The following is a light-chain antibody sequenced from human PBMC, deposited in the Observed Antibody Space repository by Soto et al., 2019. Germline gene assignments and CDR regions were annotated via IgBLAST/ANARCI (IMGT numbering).Light chain of an antibody. CDR2: DAS. J-gene: IGKJ2*01. Sequence: DIQMSQSPSTLSASVGDRVTITSRASQSISSWLAWYQQKPGKAPKLLIYDASSLESGVASRFSGSGSATDFTLTISSLQPEDSAAYYCLQDYNYPFPFGQVT. V-gene: IGKV1-5*01. CDR1: QSISSW. CDR3: LQDYNYPFP.